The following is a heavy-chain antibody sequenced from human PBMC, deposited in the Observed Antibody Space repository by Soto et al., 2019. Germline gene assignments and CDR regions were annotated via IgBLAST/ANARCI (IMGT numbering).Heavy chain of an antibody. Sequence: EEQLVESGGDLVQPGGSLRLSCAASGFTVSNNYMSWVRQAPGKGLEWVSLIYSGGSTYYADSVKGRFPISRDSSKNTLYLQMNSLRAEDTAMYYCAAYSHKGYWGQGTLVTVSS. V-gene: IGHV3-66*01. J-gene: IGHJ4*02. D-gene: IGHD3-16*01. CDR3: AAYSHKGY. CDR1: GFTVSNNY. CDR2: IYSGGST.